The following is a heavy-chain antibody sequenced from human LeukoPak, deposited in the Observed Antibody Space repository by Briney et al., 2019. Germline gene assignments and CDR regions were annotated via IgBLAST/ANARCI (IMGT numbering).Heavy chain of an antibody. D-gene: IGHD2/OR15-2a*01. Sequence: PSETLSLTCTVSYDSISSYFWSWFRQPPGKGLEWIGYIYYSGTTNYNPSLRSRVTMSVDTSKNQISLRLTSVTAADTAIYCCATKYGDQWGQGTVVTVSS. V-gene: IGHV4-59*01. CDR2: IYYSGTT. J-gene: IGHJ4*02. CDR3: ATKYGDQ. CDR1: YDSISSYF.